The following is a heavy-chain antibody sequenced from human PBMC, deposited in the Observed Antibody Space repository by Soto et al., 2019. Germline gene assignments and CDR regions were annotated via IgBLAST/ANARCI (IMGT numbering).Heavy chain of an antibody. D-gene: IGHD2-2*01. CDR2: ISWNSGNI. J-gene: IGHJ4*02. CDR3: AKGRTTICLAGYDC. Sequence: EVQLVESGGGLEQPGRSLRLSCAASGVTFDDYAMHWVRQAPGKGLEWVAGISWNSGNIVYAESVKGRFTISRDNAKNSLYLQTNSLRAEDTALYFCAKGRTTICLAGYDCWGQGALVTVSS. CDR1: GVTFDDYA. V-gene: IGHV3-9*01.